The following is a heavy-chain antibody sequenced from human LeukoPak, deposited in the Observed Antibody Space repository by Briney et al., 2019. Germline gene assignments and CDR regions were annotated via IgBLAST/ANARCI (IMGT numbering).Heavy chain of an antibody. V-gene: IGHV1-2*02. CDR1: GYTFTGYY. J-gene: IGHJ6*01. CDR3: ARVWFGELHLIDYYYYGMDV. CDR2: INPNSGGT. D-gene: IGHD3-10*01. Sequence: ASVTVSCKASGYTFTGYYMHWLRQAPGQGLEWMGWINPNSGGTNYAQKFQGRVTITRDTSIRTAYMELSRLRSDDAAVYYCARVWFGELHLIDYYYYGMDVWGQGTTVSVSS.